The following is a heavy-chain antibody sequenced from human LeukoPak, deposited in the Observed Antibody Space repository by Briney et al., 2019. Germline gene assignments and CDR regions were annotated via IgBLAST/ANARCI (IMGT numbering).Heavy chain of an antibody. J-gene: IGHJ3*02. V-gene: IGHV3-48*03. Sequence: GGSLRLSCAASGFTISSYEMNWVRQAPGKGLEWVSYISSSGNTIKYADSVKGRFTISRDNAKNSLHLQMNSLRAEDTAVYYCARNIAVRSDAFDIWGQGTMVTVSS. CDR1: GFTISSYE. CDR3: ARNIAVRSDAFDI. CDR2: ISSSGNTI. D-gene: IGHD6-6*01.